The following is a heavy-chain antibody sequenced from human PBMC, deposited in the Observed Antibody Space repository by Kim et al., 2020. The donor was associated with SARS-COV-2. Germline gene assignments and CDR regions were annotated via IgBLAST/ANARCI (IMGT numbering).Heavy chain of an antibody. CDR3: ARASGTVTTFYYHGMDV. J-gene: IGHJ6*02. D-gene: IGHD4-4*01. V-gene: IGHV4-59*01. Sequence: LKSRVTISVDTSKKQFSLKLSSVTAADTAVYYCARASGTVTTFYYHGMDVWGQGTTVTVSS.